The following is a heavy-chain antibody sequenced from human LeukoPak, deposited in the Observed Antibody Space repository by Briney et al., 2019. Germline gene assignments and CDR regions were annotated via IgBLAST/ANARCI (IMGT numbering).Heavy chain of an antibody. CDR1: GFTFSSYA. V-gene: IGHV3-23*01. CDR3: AKDWSGSSWPRRFDY. CDR2: ISGSGGST. D-gene: IGHD6-13*01. Sequence: GGSLRLSCAASGFTFSSYAMSWVRQAPGGGLEWFSAISGSGGSTYYADSVKGRFTISRDNSKNTLYLQMNSLRAEDTAVYYCAKDWSGSSWPRRFDYWGQGTLVTVSS. J-gene: IGHJ4*02.